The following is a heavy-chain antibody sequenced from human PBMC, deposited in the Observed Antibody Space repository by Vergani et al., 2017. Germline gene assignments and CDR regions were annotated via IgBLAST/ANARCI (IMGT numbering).Heavy chain of an antibody. Sequence: QVQLQESGPGLVKPSETLSLTCTVSGGSISSHYWSWIRQPPGTGLEWIGYIYYSGSTNYNPSLKSRVTISVDTSKNQFTLKLSSVTAADTAVYYCAGAYGYPTLDYWGQGTLVTVSS. D-gene: IGHD5-18*01. CDR1: GGSISSHY. CDR2: IYYSGST. J-gene: IGHJ4*02. CDR3: AGAYGYPTLDY. V-gene: IGHV4-59*11.